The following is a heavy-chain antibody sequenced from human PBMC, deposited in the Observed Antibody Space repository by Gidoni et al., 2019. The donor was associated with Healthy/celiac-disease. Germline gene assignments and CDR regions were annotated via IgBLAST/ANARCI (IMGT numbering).Heavy chain of an antibody. D-gene: IGHD3-10*01. CDR2: ISGSGGST. CDR1: GFTFSSYA. CDR3: AKDGILLWFGGYYYGMDV. V-gene: IGHV3-23*04. J-gene: IGHJ6*02. Sequence: EVQLVESGGGLVQHGGSLRLSCAASGFTFSSYAMSWVRQAPGKGLEWVSAISGSGGSTYYADSVKGRFTISRDNSKNTLYLQMNSLRAEDTAVYYCAKDGILLWFGGYYYGMDVWGQGTTVTVSS.